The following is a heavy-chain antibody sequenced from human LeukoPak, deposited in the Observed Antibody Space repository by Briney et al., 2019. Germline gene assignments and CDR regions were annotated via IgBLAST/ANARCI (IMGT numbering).Heavy chain of an antibody. D-gene: IGHD3-22*01. Sequence: GGSLRLSCAASGFTFSSYSMNWVRQAPGKGLEWVSSISSSSSYIYYADSVKGRFTISRDNAKNSLYLQMNSLRAEDTAVYYCAREPPFYDSSGYYPKDAFDIWGQGTMVTVSS. CDR3: AREPPFYDSSGYYPKDAFDI. CDR1: GFTFSSYS. CDR2: ISSSSSYI. V-gene: IGHV3-21*01. J-gene: IGHJ3*02.